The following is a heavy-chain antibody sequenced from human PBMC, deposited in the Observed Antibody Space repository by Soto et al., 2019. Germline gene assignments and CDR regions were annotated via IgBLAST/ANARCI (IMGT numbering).Heavy chain of an antibody. J-gene: IGHJ4*02. CDR1: GFTFSSYA. D-gene: IGHD3-22*01. V-gene: IGHV3-23*01. CDR3: AMTYYYDSSGLAAFDY. Sequence: RRLSCAASGFTFSSYAMSWVRQAPGKGLEWVSAISGSGGSTYYADSVKGRFTISRDNSKNTLYLQMNSLRAEDTAVYYCAMTYYYDSSGLAAFDYWGQGTLVTVSS. CDR2: ISGSGGST.